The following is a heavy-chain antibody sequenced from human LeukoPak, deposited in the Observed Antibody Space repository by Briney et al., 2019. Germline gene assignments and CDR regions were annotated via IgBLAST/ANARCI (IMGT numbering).Heavy chain of an antibody. V-gene: IGHV3-48*01. Sequence: QPGGSLRLSCEASGFPFSTFGMNWVRPAPGKGLNWDSSISSSSRNINYAASVKGRFTISRDNAKNSLFLQMNSLRAEDTAVYYCAREKGSSWNIGCDYWGQGTLVTVSS. CDR3: AREKGSSWNIGCDY. CDR1: GFPFSTFG. CDR2: ISSSSRNI. D-gene: IGHD6-13*01. J-gene: IGHJ4*02.